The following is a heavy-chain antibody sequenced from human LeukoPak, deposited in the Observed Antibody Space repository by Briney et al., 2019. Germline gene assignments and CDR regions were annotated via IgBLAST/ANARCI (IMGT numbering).Heavy chain of an antibody. CDR2: ISGSGGST. D-gene: IGHD3-22*01. CDR3: AKASITMIVVVPSFDY. J-gene: IGHJ4*02. V-gene: IGHV3-23*01. CDR1: GFTFSSYA. Sequence: PGGSLSLSCAASGFTFSSYAMSWVRQAPGKGLEWVSAISGSGGSTYYADSVKGRFTISRDNSKNTLYLQMNSLRAEDTAVYYCAKASITMIVVVPSFDYWGQGTLVTVSS.